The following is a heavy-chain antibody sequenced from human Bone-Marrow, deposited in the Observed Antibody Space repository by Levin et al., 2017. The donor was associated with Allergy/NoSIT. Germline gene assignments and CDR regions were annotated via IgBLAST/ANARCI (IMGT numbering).Heavy chain of an antibody. CDR1: GGSISSSNW. D-gene: IGHD6-19*01. V-gene: IGHV4-4*02. J-gene: IGHJ4*02. CDR2: IGEISHSGRI. Sequence: SCAVSGGSISSSNWWSWVRQPPGKGLEWIGEIGEISHSGRINYNSSLKSRVTISVDKSKNQFSLKLSSVTAADTALYYCARLGYSTGWGGFDYWGRGTLVTVSS. CDR3: ARLGYSTGWGGFDY.